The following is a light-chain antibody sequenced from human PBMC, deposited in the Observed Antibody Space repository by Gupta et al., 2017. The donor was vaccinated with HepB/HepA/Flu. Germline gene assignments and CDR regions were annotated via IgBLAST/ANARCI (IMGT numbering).Light chain of an antibody. J-gene: IGKJ2*01. Sequence: DIQMTQSPSTLSASVGDTVIITCRASQSISGWLAWYQQKPGKAPKLLISKASNLESGVPSRFSGSGSGTEFTLTISSLQPDDFATYHCQHYSNYSSTFGQGTKLEIK. CDR3: QHYSNYSST. V-gene: IGKV1-5*03. CDR1: QSISGW. CDR2: KAS.